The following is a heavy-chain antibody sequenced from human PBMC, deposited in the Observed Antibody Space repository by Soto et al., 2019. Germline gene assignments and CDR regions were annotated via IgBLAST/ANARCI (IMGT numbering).Heavy chain of an antibody. J-gene: IGHJ4*02. CDR1: GFTFSSYA. CDR3: VRRPDYDILTGYYSPGDY. V-gene: IGHV3-64D*08. Sequence: GGSLRLSCSASGFTFSSYAMHWVRQAPGKGLEYVSAISSNGGSTYYADSVKGRFTISRDNSKNTLYLQMSSLRAEDTAVYYCVRRPDYDILTGYYSPGDYWGQGTLVTVSS. D-gene: IGHD3-9*01. CDR2: ISSNGGST.